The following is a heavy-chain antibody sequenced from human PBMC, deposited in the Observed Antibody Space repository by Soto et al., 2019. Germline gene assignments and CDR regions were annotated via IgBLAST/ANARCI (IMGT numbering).Heavy chain of an antibody. CDR3: AREVFLGPYYYGMDV. CDR1: GGSMSTHN. Sequence: KASETLSLTCTVSGGSMSTHNWNWIRQPPGKGLEWIGYIYYTGSTTYNPSLKSRVTMSVDTSKNQFSLKLGSVTAADTAVYYCAREVFLGPYYYGMDVWGQGTTVTVSS. D-gene: IGHD3-3*01. V-gene: IGHV4-59*11. CDR2: IYYTGST. J-gene: IGHJ6*02.